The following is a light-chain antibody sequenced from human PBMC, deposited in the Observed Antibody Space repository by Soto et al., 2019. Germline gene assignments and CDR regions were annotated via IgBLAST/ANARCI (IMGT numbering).Light chain of an antibody. CDR2: GAS. J-gene: IGKJ1*01. Sequence: EIVLTQSPGTLSLSPGERATLSCRASEIITTRFIAWYQQKRGQAPRLVIWGASRRATGIPDRFRGSGSGTDFTLTVSRLEPEDFAVYYCQQYSVSPWTFGQGTRVEIK. V-gene: IGKV3-20*01. CDR1: EIITTRF. CDR3: QQYSVSPWT.